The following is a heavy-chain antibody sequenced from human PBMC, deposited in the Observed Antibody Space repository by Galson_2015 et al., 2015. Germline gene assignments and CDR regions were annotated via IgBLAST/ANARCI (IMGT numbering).Heavy chain of an antibody. CDR3: VRLAENSLDV. CDR2: IDVAGGT. CDR1: GFTFSSHA. Sequence: SLRLSCAAFGFTFSSHAMHWVRQPTGKGLEWVAAIDVAGGTFYAPSVKGRFTISREDAKSSVALHMNSLRVGDTAVYHCVRLAENSLDVWGQGTMVTVSS. J-gene: IGHJ3*01. D-gene: IGHD1-14*01. V-gene: IGHV3-13*01.